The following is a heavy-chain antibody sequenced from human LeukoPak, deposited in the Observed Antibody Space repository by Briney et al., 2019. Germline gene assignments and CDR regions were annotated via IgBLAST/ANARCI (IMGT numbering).Heavy chain of an antibody. D-gene: IGHD3-16*01. CDR3: ARATTLGYYCGLDV. J-gene: IGHJ6*02. CDR1: GITVSSDY. CDR2: IYSGGGT. V-gene: IGHV3-66*01. Sequence: PGGSLRLSCAGSGITVSSDYMSWVRQAPGKGLEWVSAIYSGGGTYYADSVKGRFTISRDNPRTTVNLQMNSLSAEDTAVYYCARATTLGYYCGLDVWGQGTTVTVSS.